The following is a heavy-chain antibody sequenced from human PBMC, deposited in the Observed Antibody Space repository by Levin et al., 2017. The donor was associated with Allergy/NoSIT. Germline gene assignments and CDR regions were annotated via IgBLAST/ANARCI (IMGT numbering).Heavy chain of an antibody. CDR1: GFSLSNARMG. J-gene: IGHJ4*02. Sequence: SGPTLVKPTETLTLTCTVSGFSLSNARMGVSWIRQPPGKALEWLAHIFSNDEKSYSTSLKSRLTISKDTSKSQVVLTMTNMDPVDTATYYCARILGGYDPKEFDYWGQGTLVTVSS. CDR2: IFSNDEK. D-gene: IGHD5-12*01. CDR3: ARILGGYDPKEFDY. V-gene: IGHV2-26*01.